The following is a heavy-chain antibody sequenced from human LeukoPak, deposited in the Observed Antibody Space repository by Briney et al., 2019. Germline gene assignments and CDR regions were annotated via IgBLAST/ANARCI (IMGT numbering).Heavy chain of an antibody. V-gene: IGHV4-59*08. CDR2: IYYSGST. CDR1: GGSISSHF. Sequence: SETLSLTGTVSGGSISSHFWSWIRQPPGKGLEWIAYIYYSGSTDYNPSLKSRVTISVDTSKNQFSLKLSSVTAADTAVYYCARQTMTTADAFDIWGQGTMVTVSS. CDR3: ARQTMTTADAFDI. D-gene: IGHD4-17*01. J-gene: IGHJ3*02.